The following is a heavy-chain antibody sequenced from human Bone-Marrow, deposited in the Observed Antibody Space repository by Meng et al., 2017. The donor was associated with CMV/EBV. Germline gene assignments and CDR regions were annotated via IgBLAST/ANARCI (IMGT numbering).Heavy chain of an antibody. CDR3: ARGDIVVVPAATPFDY. J-gene: IGHJ4*02. CDR2: MNPNSGNT. V-gene: IGHV1-8*01. Sequence: ASVKVSCKASGYTFTSYDINWVRQATGQGLEWMGWMNPNSGNTGYAQKFQGRVTMTRNTSISTAYMELSSLRSEDTAVYYCARGDIVVVPAATPFDYWGQGTLVTVSS. D-gene: IGHD2-2*01. CDR1: GYTFTSYD.